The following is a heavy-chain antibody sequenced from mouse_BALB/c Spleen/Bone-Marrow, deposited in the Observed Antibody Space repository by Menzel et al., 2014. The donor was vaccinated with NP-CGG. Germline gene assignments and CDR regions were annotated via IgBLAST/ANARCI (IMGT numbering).Heavy chain of an antibody. Sequence: VQLQESGPGLVQPSQSLSITCTVSGFSLTSYGVHWVRQSPGKGLEWLGVIWSGGSTDYNAAFISRLSISKDNSKSQVFFKMNSLQANDTAIYYCARNGDYRYDAYFDYWGQGTTLTVSS. J-gene: IGHJ2*01. V-gene: IGHV2-2*02. CDR1: GFSLTSYG. CDR2: IWSGGST. CDR3: ARNGDYRYDAYFDY. D-gene: IGHD2-14*01.